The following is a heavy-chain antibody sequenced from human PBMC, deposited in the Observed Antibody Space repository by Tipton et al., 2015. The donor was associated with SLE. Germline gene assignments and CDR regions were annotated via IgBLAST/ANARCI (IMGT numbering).Heavy chain of an antibody. J-gene: IGHJ3*02. CDR3: ARPIVATPQPAAFDI. D-gene: IGHD5-12*01. Sequence: QLVQSGAEVKKPGESLKISCKGSGYSFTSHWIGWVRQMAGKGLEWMGIIYPGDSDTRYNPSFQGQVTFSVDKSISTAYLQWSSLKASDTAMYYCARPIVATPQPAAFDIWGQGTMVTVSS. V-gene: IGHV5-51*03. CDR1: GYSFTSHW. CDR2: IYPGDSDT.